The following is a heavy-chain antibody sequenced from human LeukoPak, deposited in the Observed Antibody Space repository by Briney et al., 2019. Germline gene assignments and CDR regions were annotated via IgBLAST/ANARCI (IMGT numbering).Heavy chain of an antibody. CDR1: GDIFSSNSAA. D-gene: IGHD6-19*01. CDR3: ARGAVAHFDS. V-gene: IGHV6-1*01. J-gene: IGHJ4*02. Sequence: SQTLSLTCAISGDIFSSNSAAWNWITRSPSRCLEWVGRTYYRSKRYNDYAVSVKSRITTHRDTSKNQFALNLNSVTPEETAVYYCARGAVAHFDSWGQETLVTVSS. CDR2: TYYRSKRYN.